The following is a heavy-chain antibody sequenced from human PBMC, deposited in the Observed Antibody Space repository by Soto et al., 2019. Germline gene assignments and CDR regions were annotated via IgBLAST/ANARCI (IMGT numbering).Heavy chain of an antibody. Sequence: QVQLVQSGAEVKKPGASVKVSCKVSGYTLTELSMHWVRQAPGKGLEWMGGFDPEDGETIYAQKFQGRVTMTEDTSTDTAYMELSSLRSEYTAVYYCATQGTALLWFGEKPWAFDIWGQGTMVTVSS. CDR1: GYTLTELS. D-gene: IGHD3-10*01. CDR2: FDPEDGET. CDR3: ATQGTALLWFGEKPWAFDI. V-gene: IGHV1-24*01. J-gene: IGHJ3*02.